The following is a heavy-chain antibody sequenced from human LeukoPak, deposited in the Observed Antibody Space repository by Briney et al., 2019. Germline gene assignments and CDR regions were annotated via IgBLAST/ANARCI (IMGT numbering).Heavy chain of an antibody. J-gene: IGHJ4*02. CDR3: ARAATGTYNFDY. V-gene: IGHV3-53*01. CDR1: TFSVSSSH. CDR2: IYSSGST. D-gene: IGHD1-7*01. Sequence: GGSLRLSCAASTFSVSSSHMTWVRQIPGKGLEWVSVIYSSGSTFYADSVKGRFTVSRDNSRNTLYLQMNSLRAEDTAVYYCARAATGTYNFDYWGQGTLVTVSS.